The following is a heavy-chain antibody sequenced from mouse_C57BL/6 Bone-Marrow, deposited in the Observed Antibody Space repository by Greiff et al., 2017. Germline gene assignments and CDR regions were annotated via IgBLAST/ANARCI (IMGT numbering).Heavy chain of an antibody. V-gene: IGHV7-1*01. D-gene: IGHD1-1*01. CDR1: GFTFSDFY. J-gene: IGHJ1*03. Sequence: EVKLMESGGGLVQSGRSLRLSCATSGFTFSDFYMEWVRQAPGKGLEWIAASRNKANDYTTEYSASVKGRFIVSRDTSQSILYLQMNALRAEDTAIYYCARDASFYYGSSLWYFDVWGTGTTVTVSS. CDR3: ARDASFYYGSSLWYFDV. CDR2: SRNKANDYTT.